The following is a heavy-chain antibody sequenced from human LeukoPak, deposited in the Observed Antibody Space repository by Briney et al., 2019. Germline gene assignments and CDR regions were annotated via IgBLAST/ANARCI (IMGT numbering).Heavy chain of an antibody. V-gene: IGHV4-59*08. CDR2: IYYSGST. CDR3: ARVGRYDFWSGPYDY. Sequence: SETLSLTCTVSGGSISSYYWSWIRQPPRKGLEWIGYIYYSGSTNYNPSLKSRVTISVDTSKNQFSLKLSSVTAADTAVYYCARVGRYDFWSGPYDYWGQGTLVTVSS. CDR1: GGSISSYY. J-gene: IGHJ4*02. D-gene: IGHD3-3*01.